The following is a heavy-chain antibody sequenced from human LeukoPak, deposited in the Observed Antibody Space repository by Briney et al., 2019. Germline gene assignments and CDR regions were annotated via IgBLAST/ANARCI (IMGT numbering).Heavy chain of an antibody. CDR2: ISAYNGNT. J-gene: IGHJ4*02. D-gene: IGHD2-15*01. V-gene: IGHV1-18*01. Sequence: ASVKVSCRASGYTFTSYGISWVRQAPGQGLEWMGWISAYNGNTNYAQKLQGRVTMTTDTSTSTAYMELRSLRSDDTAVYYCASSVCSGGSCYERYWGQGTLVTVSS. CDR1: GYTFTSYG. CDR3: ASSVCSGGSCYERY.